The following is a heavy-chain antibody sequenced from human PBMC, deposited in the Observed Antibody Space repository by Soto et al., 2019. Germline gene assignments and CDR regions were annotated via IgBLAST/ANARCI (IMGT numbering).Heavy chain of an antibody. CDR3: ARAPFTIYDTSGYYDY. V-gene: IGHV3-33*08. J-gene: IGHJ4*02. Sequence: YLRLSCEGYGFSLSSYNMNWVLQAPFKVLEWVAIIWHDGSKKYYADYVKGRFTISRDNSKNKVYLQMDSLRAEDTAVYYCARAPFTIYDTSGYYDYWGQGTLATVS. CDR1: GFSLSSYN. CDR2: IWHDGSKK. D-gene: IGHD3-22*01.